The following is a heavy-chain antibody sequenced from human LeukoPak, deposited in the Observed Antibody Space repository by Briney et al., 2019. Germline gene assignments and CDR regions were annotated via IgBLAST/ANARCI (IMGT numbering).Heavy chain of an antibody. J-gene: IGHJ4*02. Sequence: PGGSLRLSCTVSGFTFSDYYMSWVRQAPGKGLEWVSYISSSGSMLHYADSVEGRFTISRDNAKNSLYLQMSSLRVEDTAVYYCTRRPYSSSWYYFDYWGQGTLVTVSS. V-gene: IGHV3-11*04. D-gene: IGHD6-13*01. CDR3: TRRPYSSSWYYFDY. CDR2: ISSSGSML. CDR1: GFTFSDYY.